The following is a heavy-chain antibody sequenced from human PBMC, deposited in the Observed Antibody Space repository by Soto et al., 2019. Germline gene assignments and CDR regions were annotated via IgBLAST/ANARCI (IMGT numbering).Heavy chain of an antibody. V-gene: IGHV4-34*02. D-gene: IGHD1-26*01. Sequence: QVQLQQRGAGLLKPSETLSLTCAVYGGSLSGNAWSWIRQPPGKRLEWIGEINQSGGTYYNPSLESRVTISVDTSRGQFSLRLTSVTAADTAVYYCAREGFNGSWRYFDLWGRGTLLTVSS. CDR2: INQSGGT. CDR1: GGSLSGNA. J-gene: IGHJ2*01. CDR3: AREGFNGSWRYFDL.